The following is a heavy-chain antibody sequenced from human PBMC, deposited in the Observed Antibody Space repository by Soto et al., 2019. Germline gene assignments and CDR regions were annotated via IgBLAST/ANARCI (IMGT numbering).Heavy chain of an antibody. V-gene: IGHV1-24*01. CDR2: IDHEHGHK. Sequence: EASVKVSCKVSGHSLPVLSIHWVRQGPGEGLEWMGGIDHEHGHKNYAQKFQGRVTITADESTSTAYMELSSLRSEDTAVYYCAREDPDTVAFDYWGQGTLVTDSS. D-gene: IGHD5-18*01. CDR1: GHSLPVLS. J-gene: IGHJ4*02. CDR3: AREDPDTVAFDY.